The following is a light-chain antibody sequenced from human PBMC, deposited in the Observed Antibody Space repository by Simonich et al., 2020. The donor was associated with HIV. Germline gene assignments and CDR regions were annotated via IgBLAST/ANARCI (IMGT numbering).Light chain of an antibody. CDR3: QQRSNWPPT. Sequence: EIVLTQSPGTLSLSPGERATLSCRASQSVSSYLAWYQQKPGQAPRLLIYDASNRATGIPPRFSGSGSGTDFTLTISSLEPEDFAVYYCQQRSNWPPTFGGGTKVEIK. CDR2: DAS. J-gene: IGKJ4*01. CDR1: QSVSSY. V-gene: IGKV3-11*01.